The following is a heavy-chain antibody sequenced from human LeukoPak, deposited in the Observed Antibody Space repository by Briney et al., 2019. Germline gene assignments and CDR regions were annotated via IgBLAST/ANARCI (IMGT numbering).Heavy chain of an antibody. CDR3: ARADDAEKGEWFDP. J-gene: IGHJ5*02. CDR2: ISYSGST. V-gene: IGHV4-30-4*01. D-gene: IGHD1-26*01. Sequence: SETLSLTCTVSGGSIGSDDYYWSWIRQPPGKGLEWIGYISYSGSTYYNPSLKSRVSISVDTSKNQFSLKLSSVTAADTAVYYCARADDAEKGEWFDPWGQGTLVTVSS. CDR1: GGSIGSDDYY.